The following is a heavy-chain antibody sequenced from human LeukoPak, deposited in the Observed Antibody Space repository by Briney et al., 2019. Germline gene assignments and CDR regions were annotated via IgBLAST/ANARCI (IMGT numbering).Heavy chain of an antibody. J-gene: IGHJ6*02. D-gene: IGHD1-26*01. CDR1: GFTVNNNY. CDR2: IYSGGST. CDR3: AGEGEHYVGVEYYYYGMDV. V-gene: IGHV3-66*01. Sequence: PGGSLRLSCAASGFTVNNNYMSWVRQAPGKGLEWVSVIYSGGSTYYADSVKGRFTISRDNSKNTVYLQMISLRAEDTAVYYCAGEGEHYVGVEYYYYGMDVWGQGTTVTVSS.